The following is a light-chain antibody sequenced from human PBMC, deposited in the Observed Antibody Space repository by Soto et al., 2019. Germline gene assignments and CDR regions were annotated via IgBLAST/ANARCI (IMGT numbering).Light chain of an antibody. CDR3: QSYDNSLNGVV. V-gene: IGLV1-40*01. Sequence: QSVLTQPPSVSGAPGQGVAISCTGTSSNLGAGHNVHWYQQLPGTVPKLLIYSDTNRPSGVPDRFSASKSGTSAVLASTGLQAEDVADYFCQSYDNSLNGVVFGGGTKLTVL. CDR2: SDT. J-gene: IGLJ3*02. CDR1: SSNLGAGHN.